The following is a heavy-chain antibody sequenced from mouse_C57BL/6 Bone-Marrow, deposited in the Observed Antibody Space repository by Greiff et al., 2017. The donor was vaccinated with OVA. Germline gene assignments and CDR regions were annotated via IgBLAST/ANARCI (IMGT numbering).Heavy chain of an antibody. V-gene: IGHV5-12*01. J-gene: IGHJ4*01. CDR3: ARRIPRYAMDY. CDR1: GFTFSDYY. CDR2: ISNGGGST. Sequence: EVQLVESGGGLVQPGGSLKLSCAASGFTFSDYYMYWVRQTPEKRLEWVAYISNGGGSTYYPDTVKGRFTISRDNAMNTLYLQMSRLKSEDTAMYYCARRIPRYAMDYWGQGTSVTVSS.